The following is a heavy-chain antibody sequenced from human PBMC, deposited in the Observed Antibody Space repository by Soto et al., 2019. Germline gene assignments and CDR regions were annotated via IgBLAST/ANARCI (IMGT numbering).Heavy chain of an antibody. CDR1: GFTFSSYS. V-gene: IGHV3-21*01. CDR3: ARDWVEYYDSSGYYGRLGY. J-gene: IGHJ4*02. Sequence: EVQLVESGGGLVKPGGSLRLSCAASGFTFSSYSMNWVRQAPGKGLEWVSSISSSSSYIYYADSVKGRFTISRDNAKNSLYLQMNSLRAEDTAVYYCARDWVEYYDSSGYYGRLGYWGQGTLVTVSS. D-gene: IGHD3-22*01. CDR2: ISSSSSYI.